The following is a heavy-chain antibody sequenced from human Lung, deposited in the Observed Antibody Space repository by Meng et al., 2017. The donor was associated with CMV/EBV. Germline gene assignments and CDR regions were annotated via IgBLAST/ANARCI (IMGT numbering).Heavy chain of an antibody. V-gene: IGHV1-58*01. Sequence: SXXVSXXASGYTFTSSAVQWVRQARGQRLEWIGWIVVCSGNTNYAQKFQERVTITRDMSTSTAYMELSSLRSEDTAVYYCAAEALKEQWLVYYYGMDVWXQGTXVTVSS. J-gene: IGHJ6*02. CDR3: AAEALKEQWLVYYYGMDV. CDR1: GYTFTSSA. CDR2: IVVCSGNT. D-gene: IGHD6-19*01.